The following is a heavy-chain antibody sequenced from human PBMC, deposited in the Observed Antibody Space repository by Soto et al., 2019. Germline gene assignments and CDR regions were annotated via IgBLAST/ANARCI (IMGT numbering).Heavy chain of an antibody. CDR1: GGSISSSSYY. D-gene: IGHD6-6*01. CDR3: AGRLYSSSGPGPNYFDY. V-gene: IGHV4-39*01. CDR2: IYYSGST. J-gene: IGHJ4*02. Sequence: QLQLQESGPGLVKPSETLSLTCTVSGGSISSSSYYWGWIRQPPGKGLEWIGSIYYSGSTYYNPSLKSRVTISVDTSKNQFSLKLSSVTAADTAVYYCAGRLYSSSGPGPNYFDYWGQGTLVTVSS.